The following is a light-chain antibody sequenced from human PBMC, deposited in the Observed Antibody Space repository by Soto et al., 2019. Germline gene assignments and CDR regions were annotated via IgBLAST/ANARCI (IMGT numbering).Light chain of an antibody. CDR3: SSYTNKGAPV. Sequence: QSALTQPASVSGSPGQSITIFCTGTNSDVGGYNYVSWYHQHPGKAPKLIIYGVTNRPSGVSDRFSGSKSGYTASLTISGLRAEDEADSYCSSYTNKGAPVFGTGTKVTVL. CDR2: GVT. V-gene: IGLV2-14*01. J-gene: IGLJ1*01. CDR1: NSDVGGYNY.